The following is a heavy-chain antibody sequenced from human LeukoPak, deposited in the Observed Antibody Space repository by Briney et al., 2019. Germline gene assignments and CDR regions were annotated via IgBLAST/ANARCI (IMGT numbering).Heavy chain of an antibody. CDR1: GFTVSSNY. CDR2: IYSGGST. CDR3: ARRVVRGVPDV. V-gene: IGHV3-66*04. D-gene: IGHD3-10*02. J-gene: IGHJ6*02. Sequence: GGSLRLSCAASGFTVSSNYMSWVRQAPGKGLEWVSVIYSGGSTYYAGSVRGRFTISRDNSKNTLYLQMNSLRAEDTAVYYCARRVVRGVPDVWGQGTTVTVSS.